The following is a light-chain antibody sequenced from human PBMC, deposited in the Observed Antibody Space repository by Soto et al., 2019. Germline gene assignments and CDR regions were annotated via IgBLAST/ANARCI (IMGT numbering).Light chain of an antibody. CDR1: QTIRSNY. Sequence: ETVLTQSPGTLSLSPGERATLSCRASQTIRSNYLAWYRQTPGQAPRLLIYGASNRATGITDRFSGSGAVTDFNLIISRLDAEDFVFYHRQQYGSSPWTCGQGTKVEIK. J-gene: IGKJ1*01. CDR3: QQYGSSPWT. CDR2: GAS. V-gene: IGKV3-20*01.